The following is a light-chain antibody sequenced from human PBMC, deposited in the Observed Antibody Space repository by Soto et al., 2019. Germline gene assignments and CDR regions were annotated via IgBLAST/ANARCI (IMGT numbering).Light chain of an antibody. Sequence: DIVLTQTPLSSPVTLGQPASISCRSSQSLVYSDGNTYLSWLQQRPGQPPRLLIYQISNRFSGVPDRFSGSGAGTDFTLKISRVEAEDVGVYSCVQDTHWPLSFXPATKVDSK. V-gene: IGKV2-24*01. CDR2: QIS. J-gene: IGKJ3*01. CDR1: QSLVYSDGNTY. CDR3: VQDTHWPLS.